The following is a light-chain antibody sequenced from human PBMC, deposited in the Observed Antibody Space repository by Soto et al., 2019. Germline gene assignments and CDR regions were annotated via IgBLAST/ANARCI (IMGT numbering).Light chain of an antibody. CDR3: QQYNNWPPT. CDR2: GAS. V-gene: IGKV3D-15*01. CDR1: QSVSGN. Sequence: EIVMTQSLATLSVSPGERATLSCRASQSVSGNLAWYQQKPGQAPRLLIYGASTRATGIPARFSGSGSGTRFTLTISSLQAEDFAVYYCQQYNNWPPTFGQGTKVEIK. J-gene: IGKJ1*01.